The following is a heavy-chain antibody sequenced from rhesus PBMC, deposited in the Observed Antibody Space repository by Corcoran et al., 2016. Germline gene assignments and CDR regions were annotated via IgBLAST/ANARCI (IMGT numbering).Heavy chain of an antibody. D-gene: IGHD4-23*01. CDR1: GFTFSSYG. J-gene: IGHJ5-1*01. CDR3: VKITVTHFEV. Sequence: EVQLVESGGGLVQPGGSLRLSCAASGFTFSSYGMSWVRQAPGKGLEWVSAINSGGGSTYYAGSGTGRFTISGANSKNTRSLQMNSLRAEDTAVYYCVKITVTHFEVWGPGVLVTVSS. CDR2: INSGGGST. V-gene: IGHV3S5*01.